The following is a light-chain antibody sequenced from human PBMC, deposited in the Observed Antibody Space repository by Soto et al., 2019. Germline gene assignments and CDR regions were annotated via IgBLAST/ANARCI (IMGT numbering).Light chain of an antibody. J-gene: IGKJ3*01. V-gene: IGKV1-16*01. CDR1: QGIGSY. CDR3: QQCDTYPFT. CDR2: GTS. Sequence: DIQMTQSPSSLSASVGDRVTITCRASQGIGSYLAWFQQKPGETPKSLIFGTSYLQNGVPSRFSGSGSGTDFTLTISSLQPEDFATYYCQQCDTYPFTFGPGTTVEIK.